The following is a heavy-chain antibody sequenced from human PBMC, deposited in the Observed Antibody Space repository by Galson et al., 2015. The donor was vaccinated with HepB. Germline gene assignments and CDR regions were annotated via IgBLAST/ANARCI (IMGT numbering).Heavy chain of an antibody. V-gene: IGHV1-24*01. D-gene: IGHD3-22*01. CDR3: ARDLPNYDSIDAFDI. CDR1: GYTLTELS. J-gene: IGHJ3*02. Sequence: SVKVSCKVSGYTLTELSMHWVRQAPGKGLEWMGGFDPEDGETIYAQKLQGRVTMTTDTSTSTAYMELSSLRSDDTAVYYCARDLPNYDSIDAFDIWGQGTMVTVSS. CDR2: FDPEDGET.